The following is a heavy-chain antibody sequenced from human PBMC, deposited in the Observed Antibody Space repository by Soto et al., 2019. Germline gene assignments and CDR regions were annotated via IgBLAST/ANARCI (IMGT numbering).Heavy chain of an antibody. CDR1: GGSISSSSYY. J-gene: IGHJ4*02. CDR2: IYYSGCT. D-gene: IGHD6-13*01. CDR3: ARPSFLFIAAAGKGTGDD. V-gene: IGHV4-39*01. Sequence: QLQLQESGPGLVKPSETLSLTCTVSGGSISSSSYYWGWIRQPPGKGLEWIGSIYYSGCTYYHPSLKSRVTISVDTSKNQCSLKLSSVTAADTAVYYCARPSFLFIAAAGKGTGDDWGQGTLVTVSS.